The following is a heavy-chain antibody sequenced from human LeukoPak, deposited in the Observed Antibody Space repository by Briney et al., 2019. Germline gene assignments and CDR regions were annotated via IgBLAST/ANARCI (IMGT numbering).Heavy chain of an antibody. V-gene: IGHV3-49*04. Sequence: HPGGSLRLSCTASGFTFGDYAMSWVRQAPGKGLEWVGFIRSKAYGGTTEYAASVKGRFTISRDDSKSIAYLQMNSLQTEDTAVYYCTRGGEGYCSSTSCYTPLGWGQGTLVTVSS. CDR2: IRSKAYGGTT. CDR3: TRGGEGYCSSTSCYTPLG. D-gene: IGHD2-2*02. CDR1: GFTFGDYA. J-gene: IGHJ4*02.